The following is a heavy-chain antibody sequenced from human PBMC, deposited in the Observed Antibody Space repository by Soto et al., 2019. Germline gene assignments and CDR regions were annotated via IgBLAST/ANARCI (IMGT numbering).Heavy chain of an antibody. CDR1: GYSFTSYW. V-gene: IGHV5-10-1*01. CDR2: IDPSDSNT. CDR3: ARQSELTGTSYNWFDP. D-gene: IGHD1-20*01. Sequence: GESLKISCKGSGYSFTSYWISWVRQMPGKGLEWMGRIDPSDSNTNYSPSFQGHVTISADKSISTAYLQWSSLKASDTAMYYCARQSELTGTSYNWFDPWGQGTLVTVSS. J-gene: IGHJ5*02.